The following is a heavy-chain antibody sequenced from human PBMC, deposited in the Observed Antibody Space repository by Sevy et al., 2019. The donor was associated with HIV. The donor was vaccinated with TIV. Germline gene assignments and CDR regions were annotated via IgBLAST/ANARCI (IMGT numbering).Heavy chain of an antibody. Sequence: GGSLRLSCEASGFDFSSHWMQWVRQAPGKGLVWVSRMNTDGSSTNYAESVKSRLTISRDNAKNTLYLEMNNLRDEDTALYYCATPRFDFWGPGTLVTVSS. CDR1: GFDFSSHW. CDR3: ATPRFDF. CDR2: MNTDGSST. J-gene: IGHJ4*02. V-gene: IGHV3-74*01.